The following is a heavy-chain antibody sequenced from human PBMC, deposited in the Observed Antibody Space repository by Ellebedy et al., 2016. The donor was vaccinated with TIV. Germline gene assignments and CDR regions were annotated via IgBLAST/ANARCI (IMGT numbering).Heavy chain of an antibody. CDR1: GFTFNKYA. CDR3: ARGKPFDS. J-gene: IGHJ4*02. V-gene: IGHV3-23*01. Sequence: GESLKISCAASGFTFNKYALSWVRQAPGTGLEWVSAISGSGGAAYYADFVKGRFTISRDSSRNTVSLQMNSLRSEDTAVYYCARGKPFDSWGQGTLVTVSS. CDR2: ISGSGGAA.